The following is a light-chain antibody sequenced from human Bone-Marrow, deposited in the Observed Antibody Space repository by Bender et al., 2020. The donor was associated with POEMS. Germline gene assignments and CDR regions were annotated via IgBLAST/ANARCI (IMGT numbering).Light chain of an antibody. J-gene: IGLJ3*02. CDR2: DVS. CDR1: SSDVGAFNY. CDR3: CSYAGSATFVV. V-gene: IGLV2-14*03. Sequence: QSALTQPASVSGSPGQSVTISCTGTSSDVGAFNYVSWYQQRPGKAPELLIYDVSDRPSGVSNRFSGSKSGNTASLTISGLQAEDEADYYCCSYAGSATFVVFGGGTKVTVL.